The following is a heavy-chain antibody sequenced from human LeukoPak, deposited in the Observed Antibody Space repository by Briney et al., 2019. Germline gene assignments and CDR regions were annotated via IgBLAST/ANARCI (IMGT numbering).Heavy chain of an antibody. CDR1: GFTFSSYS. Sequence: GGSLRLSCAASGFTFSSYSMNWVRQAPGKGLEWVSSISSSSSYIYYADSVKGRFTISRDNAKNSLYLQMNSLRAEDTAVYYCAREDMNWNDGIGMDAWGQGTTVTVSS. V-gene: IGHV3-21*01. CDR2: ISSSSSYI. CDR3: AREDMNWNDGIGMDA. D-gene: IGHD1-1*01. J-gene: IGHJ6*02.